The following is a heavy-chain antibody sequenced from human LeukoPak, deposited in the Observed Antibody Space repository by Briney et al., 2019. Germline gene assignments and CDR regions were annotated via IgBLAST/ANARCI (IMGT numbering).Heavy chain of an antibody. CDR3: AKDFWTTTLLTPIDY. CDR2: INSDGSST. V-gene: IGHV3-74*01. Sequence: PGGSLRLSCAASGFTFSSYWMHWVRQAPGKGLVWVSRINSDGSSTSYADSVKGRFTISRDNSKNTLYLQMNSLRAEDTAVYYCAKDFWTTTLLTPIDYWGQGTLVTVSS. D-gene: IGHD3/OR15-3a*01. CDR1: GFTFSSYW. J-gene: IGHJ4*02.